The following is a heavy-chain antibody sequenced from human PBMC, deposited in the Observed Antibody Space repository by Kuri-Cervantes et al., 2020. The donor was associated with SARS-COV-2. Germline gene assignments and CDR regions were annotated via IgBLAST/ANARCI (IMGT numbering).Heavy chain of an antibody. Sequence: SVKVSCKASGYTFTGYYMHWVRQAPGQGLEWMGGIIPIFGTANYAQKFQGRVTITADESTSTAYMELSSLRSEDTAVYYCAREGGCSGGSCYSYYFDYWGQGTLVTVSS. V-gene: IGHV1-69*13. D-gene: IGHD2-15*01. CDR1: GYTFTGYY. CDR2: IIPIFGTA. J-gene: IGHJ4*02. CDR3: AREGGCSGGSCYSYYFDY.